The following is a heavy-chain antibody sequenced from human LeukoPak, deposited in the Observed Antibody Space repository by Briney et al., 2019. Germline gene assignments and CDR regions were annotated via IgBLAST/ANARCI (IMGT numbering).Heavy chain of an antibody. J-gene: IGHJ4*02. V-gene: IGHV4-34*01. D-gene: IGHD2-21*02. CDR2: INHSGST. Sequence: PSETLSLTCAVYGGSFSGYYWSWIRQPPGKGLEWIGEINHSGSTNYNPSLKSRVTISVDTSKNQFSLKLSSVTAADTAVYYCARGPVVYRTAICYFDYWGQGTLVTVSS. CDR3: ARGPVVYRTAICYFDY. CDR1: GGSFSGYY.